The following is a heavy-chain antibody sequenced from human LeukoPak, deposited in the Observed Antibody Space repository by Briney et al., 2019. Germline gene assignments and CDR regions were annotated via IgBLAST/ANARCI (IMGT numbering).Heavy chain of an antibody. CDR3: AKDLVPWGVFPDAFDI. Sequence: GGSLRLSCAASGFTFDVYAMHWVRQAPGKGLEWVSGISWNSGSIGYADSVKGRFTISRDNAKNSLYLQMNSLRAEDMALYYCAKDLVPWGVFPDAFDIWGQGTMVTVSS. J-gene: IGHJ3*02. V-gene: IGHV3-9*03. D-gene: IGHD2-8*01. CDR1: GFTFDVYA. CDR2: ISWNSGSI.